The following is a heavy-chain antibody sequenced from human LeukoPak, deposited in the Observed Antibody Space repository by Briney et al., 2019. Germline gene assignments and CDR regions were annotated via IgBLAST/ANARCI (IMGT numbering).Heavy chain of an antibody. CDR1: GGSISSSSYY. Sequence: SETLSLTCTVSGGSISSSSYYWGWIRQPPGKGLEWIGSIYYSGSTYYNPSLKSRVTISVDTSKNQFSLKLSSVTAADTAVYYCARGHLYYDYVWGSYRYNWFDPWGQGTLVTVSS. V-gene: IGHV4-39*07. D-gene: IGHD3-16*02. J-gene: IGHJ5*02. CDR2: IYYSGST. CDR3: ARGHLYYDYVWGSYRYNWFDP.